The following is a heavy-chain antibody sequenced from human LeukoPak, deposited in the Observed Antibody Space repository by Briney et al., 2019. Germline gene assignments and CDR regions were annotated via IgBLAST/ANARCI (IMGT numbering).Heavy chain of an antibody. Sequence: PSETLSLTCTASGGSISSSTYYWGWIRQPPGKGLEWIGSIYYSGSTSFNPSLKSRVTISVDTSKNQFSLKLDSVTAADTAVYYCARNASDSGTSYFDHWGQGTLVTVSS. CDR2: IYYSGST. D-gene: IGHD1-26*01. CDR1: GGSISSSTYY. V-gene: IGHV4-39*01. J-gene: IGHJ4*02. CDR3: ARNASDSGTSYFDH.